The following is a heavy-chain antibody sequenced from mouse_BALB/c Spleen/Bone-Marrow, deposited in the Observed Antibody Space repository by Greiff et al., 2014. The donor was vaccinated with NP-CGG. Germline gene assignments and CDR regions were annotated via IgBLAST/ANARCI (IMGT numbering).Heavy chain of an antibody. CDR1: GFNIKDTY. V-gene: IGHV14-3*02. J-gene: IGHJ3*01. CDR3: APYYYGSSLLAY. Sequence: VQLQQSGAELVKPGASVKLSCTASGFNIKDTYMHWVKQRPEQGLEWIGRIDPANGNTKYDPKFQGKATITADTSSNTAYLQLSSLTSEDTAVYYCAPYYYGSSLLAYWGQGTLVTVSA. D-gene: IGHD1-1*01. CDR2: IDPANGNT.